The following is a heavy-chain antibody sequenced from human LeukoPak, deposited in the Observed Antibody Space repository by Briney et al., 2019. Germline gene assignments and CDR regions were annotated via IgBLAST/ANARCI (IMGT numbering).Heavy chain of an antibody. D-gene: IGHD1-26*01. Sequence: AGGSLRLSCAASGFTFRDSAMHWVRQASGKGLEWVGRIRGKNNGYATAYAESVKGRFTVSRDDSKNTAYLQMNSLRTEDTAVYYCTRGRSEWGDWFDPWGQGTLVTVSS. J-gene: IGHJ5*02. CDR3: TRGRSEWGDWFDP. CDR1: GFTFRDSA. V-gene: IGHV3-73*01. CDR2: IRGKNNGYAT.